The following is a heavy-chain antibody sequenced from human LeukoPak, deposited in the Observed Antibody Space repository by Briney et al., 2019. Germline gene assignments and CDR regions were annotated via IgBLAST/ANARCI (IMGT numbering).Heavy chain of an antibody. CDR1: GGSISSGSYY. D-gene: IGHD5-24*01. CDR3: ASDVEMTTLAAFDI. CDR2: IYTSGST. Sequence: SQTLSLTCTVSGGSISSGSYYWGWLRQPAGQGLEWIGRIYTSGSTNYNPSLKSRVTISVDTSKNQFSLILSSVTAADTAVYYCASDVEMTTLAAFDIWGQGTMVTVSS. J-gene: IGHJ3*02. V-gene: IGHV4-61*02.